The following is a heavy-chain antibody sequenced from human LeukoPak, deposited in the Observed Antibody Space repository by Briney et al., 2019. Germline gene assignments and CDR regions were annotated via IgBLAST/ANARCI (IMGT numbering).Heavy chain of an antibody. D-gene: IGHD1-26*01. Sequence: SETLSLTCTVSGGSISGDYWAWIRQPPGKGLEWIGNVYYSGSTYYNPSLKSRVTISVDTFKKQFSLKLTSVTAADTAVYYCARRYTGSSKSDYWGQGALVTVSS. CDR2: VYYSGST. CDR1: GGSISGDY. J-gene: IGHJ4*02. CDR3: ARRYTGSSKSDY. V-gene: IGHV4-39*01.